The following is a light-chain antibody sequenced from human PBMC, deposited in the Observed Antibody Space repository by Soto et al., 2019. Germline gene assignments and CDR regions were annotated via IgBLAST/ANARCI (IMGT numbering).Light chain of an antibody. CDR3: SSYTSNSTLV. V-gene: IGLV2-8*01. Sequence: QSALTQPPSASGSPGQSVTISCTGTSSDVGGSKYVSWYQQHPGKAPKLIIYEVSERPSGVPDRFSGSKSGNTASLTVSGLQAEDEADYFCSSYTSNSTLVFGGGTKLTVL. CDR2: EVS. CDR1: SSDVGGSKY. J-gene: IGLJ3*02.